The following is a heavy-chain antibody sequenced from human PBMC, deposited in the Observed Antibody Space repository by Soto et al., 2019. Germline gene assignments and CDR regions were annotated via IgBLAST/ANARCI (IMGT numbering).Heavy chain of an antibody. D-gene: IGHD5-18*01. Sequence: EVQLLESGGGLVQPGGSLRLSCAASGFTFSSFAMNWVRQAPGKGLEWVSAISGSGGSTYHADSVKGRFTISRDNSKNTVSLPRNSLRAEDTAVYYCARGQEYSYGYFGAGGSCDYWGQGTLVTVSS. CDR3: ARGQEYSYGYFGAGGSCDY. J-gene: IGHJ4*02. CDR2: ISGSGGST. CDR1: GFTFSSFA. V-gene: IGHV3-23*01.